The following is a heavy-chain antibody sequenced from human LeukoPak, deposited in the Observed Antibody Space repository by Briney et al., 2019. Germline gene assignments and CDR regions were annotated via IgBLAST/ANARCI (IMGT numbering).Heavy chain of an antibody. CDR2: ISSSGSTI. J-gene: IGHJ6*04. CDR3: AELGITMIGGV. V-gene: IGHV3-48*03. Sequence: GGSLRLSCAASGFTFSSYAMSWVRQAPGKGLEWVSYISSSGSTIYYADSVKGRFTISRANAKNSLYLQMNSLRAEDTAVYYCAELGITMIGGVWGKGTTVTISS. CDR1: GFTFSSYA. D-gene: IGHD3-10*02.